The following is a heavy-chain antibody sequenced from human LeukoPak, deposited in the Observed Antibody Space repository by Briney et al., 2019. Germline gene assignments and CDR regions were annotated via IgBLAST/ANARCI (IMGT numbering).Heavy chain of an antibody. V-gene: IGHV4-61*05. Sequence: PSETLSLTCTVSGGSISSSSYYWGWIRQPPGKGLEWIGYIYYSGSTNYNPSLKSRVTISVDTSKNQFSLKLSSVTAADTAVYYCAGSIAVAGIRILYWGQGTLVTVSS. CDR3: AGSIAVAGIRILY. J-gene: IGHJ4*02. CDR2: IYYSGST. CDR1: GGSISSSSYY. D-gene: IGHD6-19*01.